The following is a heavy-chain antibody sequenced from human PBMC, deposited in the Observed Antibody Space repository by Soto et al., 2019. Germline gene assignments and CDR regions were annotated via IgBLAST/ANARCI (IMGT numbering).Heavy chain of an antibody. V-gene: IGHV3-48*03. CDR2: ISSSGSTI. CDR3: ARTSGSVSYYEWFDP. CDR1: GFTFSSYE. Sequence: PGGSLRLSCAASGFTFSSYEMNWVRQAPGKGLEWVSYISSSGSTIYYADSVKGRFTISRDNAKNSLYLQMNSLRAEDTAVYYCARTSGSVSYYEWFDPWGQGTLVTVSS. D-gene: IGHD3-10*01. J-gene: IGHJ5*02.